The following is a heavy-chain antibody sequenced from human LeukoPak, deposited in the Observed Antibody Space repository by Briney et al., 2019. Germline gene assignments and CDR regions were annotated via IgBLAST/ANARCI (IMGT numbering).Heavy chain of an antibody. J-gene: IGHJ4*02. D-gene: IGHD2/OR15-2a*01. CDR2: ISNHGNDG. CDR3: TRDRGAFNGFDY. Sequence: GGSLRLSCVDSGFTFSSYAMHWVRQTPGKGLEWVAVISNHGNDGFYADSVKGHFTISRDNSKNTLYLQMDNLRAEDTAVYYCTRDRGAFNGFDYWGQGTLVTVSS. V-gene: IGHV3-30*01. CDR1: GFTFSSYA.